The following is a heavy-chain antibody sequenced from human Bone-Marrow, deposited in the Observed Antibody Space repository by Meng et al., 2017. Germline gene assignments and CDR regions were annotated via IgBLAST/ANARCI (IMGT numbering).Heavy chain of an antibody. J-gene: IGHJ4*02. Sequence: GESLKISCAASGFTFSNFAMHWVRQPPGKWLEWVALISYDSSNIYYADSVKGRFTISRDNSKNTLYLQVNSLRPEDTAVYYCARETEGVQTAMVGYWGQGTLVTVSS. CDR1: GFTFSNFA. CDR2: ISYDSSNI. D-gene: IGHD5-18*01. CDR3: ARETEGVQTAMVGY. V-gene: IGHV3-30*01.